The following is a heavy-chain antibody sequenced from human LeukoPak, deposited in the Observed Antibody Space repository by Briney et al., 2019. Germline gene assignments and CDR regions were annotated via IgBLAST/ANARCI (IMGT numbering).Heavy chain of an antibody. CDR2: VYYSGST. D-gene: IGHD2-2*03. Sequence: SHTLSITSAAPGGSISIYYSSCIRQPPGVGLVRLGPVYYSGSTNYTPSLKSRVTISVDTSKNQFSLKLSSVTAADTAVYYCARANGYCSSTSCYPEFDYWGQGTLVTVSS. CDR3: ARANGYCSSTSCYPEFDY. J-gene: IGHJ4*01. V-gene: IGHV4-59*01. CDR1: GGSISIYY.